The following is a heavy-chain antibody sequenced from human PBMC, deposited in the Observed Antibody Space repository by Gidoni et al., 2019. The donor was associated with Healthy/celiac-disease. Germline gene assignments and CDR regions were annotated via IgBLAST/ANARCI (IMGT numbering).Heavy chain of an antibody. V-gene: IGHV4-39*01. CDR1: GGSISSSSYY. J-gene: IGHJ3*02. CDR3: ARNSPRIAAAGINAFDI. D-gene: IGHD6-13*01. CDR2: IYYSGST. Sequence: QLQLQESGPGLVKPSETQSLHCTVSGGSISSSSYYWGWIRQPPGKGLEWIGSIYYSGSTYYNPSLKRRVTISVDTSKNQFSLKLSSVTAADTAVYYCARNSPRIAAAGINAFDIWGQGTMVTVSS.